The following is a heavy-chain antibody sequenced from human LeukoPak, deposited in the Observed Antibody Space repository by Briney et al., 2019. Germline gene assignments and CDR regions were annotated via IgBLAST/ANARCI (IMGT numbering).Heavy chain of an antibody. CDR2: ISWNSGSL. J-gene: IGHJ4*02. V-gene: IGHV3-9*01. Sequence: SGISWNSGSLGYADSVKSRFTISRDNAKNSLYLQMNSLRAEDTALYYCAKGTGPLLGMADYWGQGTLVTVSS. D-gene: IGHD7-27*01. CDR3: AKGTGPLLGMADY.